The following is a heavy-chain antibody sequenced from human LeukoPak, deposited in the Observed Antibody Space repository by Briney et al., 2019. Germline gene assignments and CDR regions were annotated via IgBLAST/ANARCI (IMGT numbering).Heavy chain of an antibody. V-gene: IGHV4-59*08. CDR3: ARHVGIHLWSLNFDY. Sequence: PSETLSLTCIVSGGSISSYYWSWIRQPPGKGLEWIGYIYSSGSTDYNPSLKSRVTISLDTSNHQFSLKLTSVTAADTAVYYCARHVGIHLWSLNFDYWGQGSLVTVSS. J-gene: IGHJ4*02. CDR1: GGSISSYY. D-gene: IGHD5-18*01. CDR2: IYSSGST.